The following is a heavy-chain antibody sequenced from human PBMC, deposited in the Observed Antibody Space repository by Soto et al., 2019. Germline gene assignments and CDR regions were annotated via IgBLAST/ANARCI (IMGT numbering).Heavy chain of an antibody. D-gene: IGHD3-3*01. V-gene: IGHV3-23*01. CDR2: ISGSGGST. J-gene: IGHJ6*02. CDR3: AKAGITIFGVVMDYGMDV. CDR1: GFTFSSYA. Sequence: GGSLRLSCAASGFTFSSYAMSWVRQAPGKGLEWVSAISGSGGSTYYADSVKGRFTISRDNSKNTLYLQMNSLRAEDTAVYYCAKAGITIFGVVMDYGMDVWGQGTTVTV.